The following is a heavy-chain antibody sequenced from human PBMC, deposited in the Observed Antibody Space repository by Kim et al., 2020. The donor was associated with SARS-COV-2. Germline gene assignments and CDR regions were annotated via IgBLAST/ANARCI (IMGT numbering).Heavy chain of an antibody. CDR3: TRSYDSSGYYGYYYYYYGMDV. D-gene: IGHD3-22*01. CDR1: GFTFSSYE. Sequence: GGSLRLSCAASGFTFSSYEMNWVRQAPGKGLEWVSYISSSGSTIYYADSVKGRFTISRDNAKNSLYLQMNSLRAEDTAVYYCTRSYDSSGYYGYYYYYYGMDVWGQGTTVTVSS. V-gene: IGHV3-48*03. CDR2: ISSSGSTI. J-gene: IGHJ6*02.